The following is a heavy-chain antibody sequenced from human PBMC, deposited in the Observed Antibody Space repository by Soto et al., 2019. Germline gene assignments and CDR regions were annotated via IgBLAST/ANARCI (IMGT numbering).Heavy chain of an antibody. CDR3: ARSGPYCNGGSCYFQY. CDR2: IIPALGPA. J-gene: IGHJ1*01. D-gene: IGHD2-15*01. V-gene: IGHV1-69*01. CDR1: GGTFSSFD. Sequence: QVQLVQSGAEVKKPGSSVKVSCKVSGGTFSSFDISWLRQAPGQRLEWMGGIIPALGPANYAPKFQGTFSITADDSATTVYMELSSLRSDDTGVYYCARSGPYCNGGSCYFQYWGQGTLVTVSS.